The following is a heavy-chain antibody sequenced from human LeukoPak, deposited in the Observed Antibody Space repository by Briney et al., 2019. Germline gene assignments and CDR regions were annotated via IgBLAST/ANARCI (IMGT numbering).Heavy chain of an antibody. CDR2: INHSGST. V-gene: IGHV4-34*01. Sequence: SETLSLTCAVYGGSFSGYYWSWIRQPPGKGLEWIGEINHSGSTNYNPSLKSRVTISVDTSKNQFSLKLSSVTAADTAVYYCARVSAGQQLVLGAFDIWGQGTMVTVSS. D-gene: IGHD6-13*01. CDR1: GGSFSGYY. J-gene: IGHJ3*02. CDR3: ARVSAGQQLVLGAFDI.